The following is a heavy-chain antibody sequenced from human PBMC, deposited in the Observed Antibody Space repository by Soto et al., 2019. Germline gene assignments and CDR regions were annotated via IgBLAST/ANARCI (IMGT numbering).Heavy chain of an antibody. J-gene: IGHJ3*02. V-gene: IGHV1-24*01. D-gene: IGHD5-12*01. Sequence: QVQLVQSGAEVKKPGASVKVSCKVSGYTLTELSMHWVRQAPGKGLEWMGGFDPEDGETIYAQKFQGRVTMTEDTCTDTAYMELSSLRSEDTAVYYCATNWDGVGGYDYRAFDIWGQGTMVTVSS. CDR2: FDPEDGET. CDR1: GYTLTELS. CDR3: ATNWDGVGGYDYRAFDI.